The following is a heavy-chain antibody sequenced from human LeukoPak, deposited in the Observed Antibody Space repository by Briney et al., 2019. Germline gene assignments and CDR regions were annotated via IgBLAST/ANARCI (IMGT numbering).Heavy chain of an antibody. Sequence: GGSLRLSCAASGFIFSSCEMNWVRQAPGRGLEWVSYISSSGNTIYYADSVKGRFTISRDSAKNSLLLQMNSLRADDTAVYYCARLGVSGYWGRGTLVTVSS. D-gene: IGHD3-16*01. J-gene: IGHJ4*02. CDR2: ISSSGNTI. CDR1: GFIFSSCE. V-gene: IGHV3-48*03. CDR3: ARLGVSGY.